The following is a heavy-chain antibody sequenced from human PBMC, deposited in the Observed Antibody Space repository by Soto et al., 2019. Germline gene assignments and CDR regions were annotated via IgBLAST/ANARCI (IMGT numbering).Heavy chain of an antibody. V-gene: IGHV4-59*01. CDR3: ARYSYGKIDY. CDR2: IYYSGST. Sequence: PSETLSLTCTVSGGSISSYYWSWTRQPPGKGLERIGYIYYSGSTNYNPSLKSRVTISVDTSKNQFSLKLSSVTAADTAVYYCARYSYGKIDYWGQGTLVTVSS. J-gene: IGHJ4*02. CDR1: GGSISSYY. D-gene: IGHD5-18*01.